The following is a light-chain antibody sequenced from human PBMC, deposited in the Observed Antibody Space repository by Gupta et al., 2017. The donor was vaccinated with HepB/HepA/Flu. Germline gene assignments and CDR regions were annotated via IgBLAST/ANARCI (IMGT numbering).Light chain of an antibody. CDR1: QTVGYN. Sequence: EIVMTQSPVTLSVSPGERATLSCRASQTVGYNLAWYQQKRGQAPRLIIYGASTRATGIPDRFSGSGSGTEFTLTISSLQSEDFALYYWQQDSDWWTFGQGTKVEVK. CDR3: QQDSDWWT. J-gene: IGKJ1*01. V-gene: IGKV3-15*01. CDR2: GAS.